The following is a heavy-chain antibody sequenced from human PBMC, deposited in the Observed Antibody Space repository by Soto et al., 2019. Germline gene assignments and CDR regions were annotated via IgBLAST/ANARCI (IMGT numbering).Heavy chain of an antibody. D-gene: IGHD5-18*01. Sequence: QPGGSLRLSCATSGFTFNNYSMSWVRQAPGKGLEWVSSINRGGGPYYADSVKGRFTISRDNSKNMLYLRMNSLRADDTAVYFCARADGPLPVTLLGFWGQGTLVTVSS. CDR1: GFTFNNYS. J-gene: IGHJ4*02. V-gene: IGHV3-23*01. CDR2: INRGGGP. CDR3: ARADGPLPVTLLGF.